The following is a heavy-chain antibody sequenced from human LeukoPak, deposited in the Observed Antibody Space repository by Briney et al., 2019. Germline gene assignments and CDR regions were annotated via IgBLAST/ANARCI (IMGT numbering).Heavy chain of an antibody. J-gene: IGHJ4*02. V-gene: IGHV1-2*02. CDR2: INPNSGDT. CDR3: AREEQYNNFFDS. CDR1: GYTLTDYY. D-gene: IGHD1/OR15-1a*01. Sequence: ASVRVSCKASGYTLTDYYIHWVRQAPGQGLEWVGWINPNSGDTTYSQKFQGRVTMTRDTSLSSAYMDLSRLNSDDTAVYFSAREEQYNNFFDSWGQGTLVTVSS.